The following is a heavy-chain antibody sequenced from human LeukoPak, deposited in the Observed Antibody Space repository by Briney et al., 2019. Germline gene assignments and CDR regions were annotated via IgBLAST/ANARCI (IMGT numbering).Heavy chain of an antibody. Sequence: HAGGSLRLSCAASGFTFSSYSMQWVRQAPGKGLEWVAVISHDGTVQHYADSVKGRFTISRDNSDNTLYLQMNSLRAEDTAVYYCARERAAAGTGDGMDVWGQGTTVTVSS. CDR3: ARERAAAGTGDGMDV. CDR2: ISHDGTVQ. J-gene: IGHJ6*02. CDR1: GFTFSSYS. D-gene: IGHD6-13*01. V-gene: IGHV3-30*03.